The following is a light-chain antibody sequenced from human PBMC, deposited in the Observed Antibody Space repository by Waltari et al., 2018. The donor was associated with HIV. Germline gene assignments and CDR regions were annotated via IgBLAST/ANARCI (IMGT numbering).Light chain of an antibody. V-gene: IGLV2-8*01. CDR2: EVT. CDR1: SSDIGASAF. CDR3: SSYGDSLRVL. J-gene: IGLJ3*02. Sequence: QSALTQPPSASGSLGQSVTISCTGSSSDIGASAFVSWFQQHPHSAPKLLLYEVTRRPSTVSARFSGSRSGNTAFLTVAGLQPDDEATYFCSSYGDSLRVLFGGGTNVTVL.